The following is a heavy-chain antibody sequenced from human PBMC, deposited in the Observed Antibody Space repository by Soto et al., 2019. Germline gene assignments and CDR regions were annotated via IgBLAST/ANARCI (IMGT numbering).Heavy chain of an antibody. D-gene: IGHD2-15*01. V-gene: IGHV4-31*03. CDR2: IYYSGST. CDR3: ARGIVVVVAATGGYYYYGMDV. Sequence: SETLSLTCTVSGGSIISGGYYWSWIRQHPGKGLEWIGYIYYSGSTYYNPSLKSRVTISVDTSKNQFSLKLSSVTAADTAVYYCARGIVVVVAATGGYYYYGMDVWGQGTTVTVSS. CDR1: GGSIISGGYY. J-gene: IGHJ6*02.